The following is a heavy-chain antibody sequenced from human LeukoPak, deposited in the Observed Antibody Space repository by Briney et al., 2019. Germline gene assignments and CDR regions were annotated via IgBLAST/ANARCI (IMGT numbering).Heavy chain of an antibody. V-gene: IGHV4-59*01. CDR1: GGSMSTYF. CDR2: ISYSGTT. Sequence: KPSETLSLTCTVSGGSMSTYFWSWIRQPPGKGPEWIGFISYSGTTNYNPSLKSRVTISVDTSKNQFSLKVNPMTAADTAVYYCARGGASSPPFHYGGQGTLVTVSS. J-gene: IGHJ4*02. CDR3: ARGGASSPPFHY. D-gene: IGHD2-2*01.